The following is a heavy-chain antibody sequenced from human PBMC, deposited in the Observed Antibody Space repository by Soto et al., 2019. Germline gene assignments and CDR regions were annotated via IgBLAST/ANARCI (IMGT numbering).Heavy chain of an antibody. CDR1: GFTFSSYS. CDR2: ISSSSSTI. D-gene: IGHD1-1*01. V-gene: IGHV3-48*02. CDR3: ARHDWNNYYYYYGMDV. Sequence: EVQLVESGGGLVQPGGSLRLSCAASGFTFSSYSMNWVRQAPGKGLEWVSYISSSSSTIYYADSVKGRFTISRDNAKNSLYLQMNSLRDEDTAVYYCARHDWNNYYYYYGMDVWGQGTTVTVSS. J-gene: IGHJ6*02.